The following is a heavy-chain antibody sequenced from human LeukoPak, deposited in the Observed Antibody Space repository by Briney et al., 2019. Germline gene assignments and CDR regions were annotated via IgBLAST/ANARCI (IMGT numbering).Heavy chain of an antibody. CDR2: ISGTGGSA. D-gene: IGHD3-9*01. V-gene: IGHV3-23*01. CDR3: AKDQGGRYYDILAGYYPENFFDY. J-gene: IGHJ4*02. CDR1: GFTFSNYA. Sequence: GGSLRLSCSASGFTFSNYAMSWVRQAPGKGLEWVSTISGTGGSAKYADSVKGRFTFSRDNSKDTPYLQMNGLRAEDTAVYYCAKDQGGRYYDILAGYYPENFFDYWGQGTLVTVSS.